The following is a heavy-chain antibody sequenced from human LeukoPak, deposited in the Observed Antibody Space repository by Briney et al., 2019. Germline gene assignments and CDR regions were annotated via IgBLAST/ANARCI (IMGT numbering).Heavy chain of an antibody. V-gene: IGHV1-2*06. D-gene: IGHD6-19*01. Sequence: ASVKVSCKASGYTFTGYHMHWVRQAPGQGLEWMGRINPNSGDTNYAQKFQGRVAMTRDTSISTAFMELTRLRSDDTAVYYCARTYSSGWYKGYYFDYWGQGTLVTVSS. CDR3: ARTYSSGWYKGYYFDY. J-gene: IGHJ4*02. CDR2: INPNSGDT. CDR1: GYTFTGYH.